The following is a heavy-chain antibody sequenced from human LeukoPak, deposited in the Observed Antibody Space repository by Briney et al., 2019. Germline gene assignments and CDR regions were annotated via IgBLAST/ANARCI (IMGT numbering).Heavy chain of an antibody. CDR3: ARAIVVVVAATGYYGMDV. CDR2: ISAYDGNT. Sequence: ASVKVSCKASGYTFTSYGISWVRQAPGQGLEWMGWISAYDGNTNYVQKLQGRVTMTTDTSTSTAYMELRSLRSDDTAVYYCARAIVVVVAATGYYGMDVWGQGTTVTVSS. V-gene: IGHV1-18*01. D-gene: IGHD2-15*01. CDR1: GYTFTSYG. J-gene: IGHJ6*02.